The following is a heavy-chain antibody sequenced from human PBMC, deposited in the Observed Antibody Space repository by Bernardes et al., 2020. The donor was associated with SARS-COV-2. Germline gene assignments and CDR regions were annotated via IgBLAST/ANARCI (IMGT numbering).Heavy chain of an antibody. Sequence: ASVKVSCKASGYPFTAYYMHWVRQAPGQGLEWMGWINPNSGGTNYAQKFQGRVTMTRDTSISTAYMELSRLRSDDTAVYYCARGDPVIRFLEWLFDYWGQGNLVTVSS. CDR3: ARGDPVIRFLEWLFDY. CDR2: INPNSGGT. J-gene: IGHJ4*02. CDR1: GYPFTAYY. V-gene: IGHV1-2*02. D-gene: IGHD3-3*01.